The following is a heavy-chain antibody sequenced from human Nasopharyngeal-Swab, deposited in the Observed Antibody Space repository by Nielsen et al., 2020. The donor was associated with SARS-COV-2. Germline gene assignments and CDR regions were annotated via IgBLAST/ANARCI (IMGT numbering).Heavy chain of an antibody. CDR2: TYYRYKLYN. CDR3: AISRCAYGVYFYYYYIDF. Sequence: RTLALPWAILGDSVSSRSADWNWIRQSPSRGLEWLRRTYYRYKLYNDYAVSVKSRLTINPDTSKNQFSLHLNSVTPEDTAVYYCAISRCAYGVYFYYYYIDFWGKGTTVTVSS. V-gene: IGHV6-1*01. D-gene: IGHD4-17*01. CDR1: GDSVSSRSAD. J-gene: IGHJ6*03.